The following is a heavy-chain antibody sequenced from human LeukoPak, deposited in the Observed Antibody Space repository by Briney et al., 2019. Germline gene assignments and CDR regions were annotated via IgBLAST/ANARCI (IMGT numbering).Heavy chain of an antibody. J-gene: IGHJ4*02. V-gene: IGHV1-8*03. Sequence: GASVKVSCKASAYTFTSYDINWVRQATGQGLEWMGWMNPNSGNTGYAQKFQGRVTITRNTSISTAYMELSSLRSEDTAVYYCARGPRDSSGSSFDYWGQGTLVTVSS. CDR3: ARGPRDSSGSSFDY. CDR1: AYTFTSYD. CDR2: MNPNSGNT. D-gene: IGHD3-22*01.